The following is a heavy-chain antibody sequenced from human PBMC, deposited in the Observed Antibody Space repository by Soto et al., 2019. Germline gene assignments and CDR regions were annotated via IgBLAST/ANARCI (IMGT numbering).Heavy chain of an antibody. Sequence: GGSLRLSCAASGFTVSSNYMSWVRQAPGKGLEWVSVIYSGGSTYYADSVKGRFTISRDNSKNTLYLQMNSLRAEDTAVYYCARDPGALAARRVDAFDIWGQGTMVTVSS. CDR3: ARDPGALAARRVDAFDI. D-gene: IGHD6-6*01. CDR1: GFTVSSNY. V-gene: IGHV3-66*01. CDR2: IYSGGST. J-gene: IGHJ3*02.